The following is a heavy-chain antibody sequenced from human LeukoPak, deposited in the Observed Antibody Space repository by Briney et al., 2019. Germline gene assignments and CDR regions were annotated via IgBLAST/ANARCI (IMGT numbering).Heavy chain of an antibody. J-gene: IGHJ4*02. D-gene: IGHD2-2*03. Sequence: PSETLSLTCTVSGASISTHYWSWLRQPPGKELEWIAYLRDTESTKDNPSLKSRVTISVDTSKNQFSLKLSSVTAADTAVYYCARGAGYCSSTSCYSLDYWGQGTLVTVSS. CDR1: GASISTHY. CDR2: LRDTEST. V-gene: IGHV4-59*08. CDR3: ARGAGYCSSTSCYSLDY.